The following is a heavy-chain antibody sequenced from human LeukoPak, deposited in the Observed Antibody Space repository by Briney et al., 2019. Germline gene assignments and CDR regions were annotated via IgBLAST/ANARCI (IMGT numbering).Heavy chain of an antibody. J-gene: IGHJ3*02. D-gene: IGHD7-27*01. CDR1: GYSFTSYW. Sequence: RGESLKISCKGSGYSFTSYWIGWVRQLPGKGLEWMGIIYPGDSDTRYSPSFQGQVTISADKSISTAYLQWSSLKASDTAMYYCARPPIPQTGDPPFDIWGQGTMVTVSS. V-gene: IGHV5-51*01. CDR2: IYPGDSDT. CDR3: ARPPIPQTGDPPFDI.